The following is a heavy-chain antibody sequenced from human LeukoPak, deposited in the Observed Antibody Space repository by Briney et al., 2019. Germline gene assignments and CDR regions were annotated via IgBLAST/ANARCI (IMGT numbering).Heavy chain of an antibody. V-gene: IGHV3-48*03. D-gene: IGHD2-2*01. Sequence: GGSLRLSCAASGFTFSSYEMHWVRQAPGKGLEWVSYISSSGSTIYYADSVKGRFTISRDNAKNSLYLQMNSLRAEDTAVYYCARDWYHAIDYWGQGTLVTVSS. J-gene: IGHJ4*02. CDR2: ISSSGSTI. CDR1: GFTFSSYE. CDR3: ARDWYHAIDY.